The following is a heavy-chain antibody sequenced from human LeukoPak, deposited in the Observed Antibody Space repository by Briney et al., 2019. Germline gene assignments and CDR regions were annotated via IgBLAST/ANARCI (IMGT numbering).Heavy chain of an antibody. CDR3: ARRSDSSGYYRAFDY. V-gene: IGHV5-51*01. Sequence: GESLKISCKGSGYSFSSYRIAWVRQMPGKGLEWMGIISPGGSDTRYSPSFQGQVTISADKSISTAYLQWSSLKASDTAIYYCARRSDSSGYYRAFDYWGQGTLVTVSS. CDR1: GYSFSSYR. J-gene: IGHJ4*02. CDR2: ISPGGSDT. D-gene: IGHD3-22*01.